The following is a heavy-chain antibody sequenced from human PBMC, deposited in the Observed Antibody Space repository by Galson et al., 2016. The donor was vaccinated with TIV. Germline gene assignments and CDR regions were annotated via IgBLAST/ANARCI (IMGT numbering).Heavy chain of an antibody. D-gene: IGHD5-18*01. Sequence: ETLSLPCSVSGGSVSRYYWSWVRQSPGKGLEWIGRIFTDGTTPYNPSLKSRVAISVDTSRRQFSLRLRSVTAADTALYYCATVNTNSRKYFDYWGQGIQVTVS. CDR3: ATVNTNSRKYFDY. V-gene: IGHV4-4*07. J-gene: IGHJ4*02. CDR2: IFTDGTT. CDR1: GGSVSRYY.